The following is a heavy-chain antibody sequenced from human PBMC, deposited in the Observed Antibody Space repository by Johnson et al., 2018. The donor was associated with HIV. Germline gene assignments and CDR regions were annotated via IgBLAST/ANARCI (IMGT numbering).Heavy chain of an antibody. CDR2: ISSSGSII. V-gene: IGHV3-11*04. CDR3: ARDKAVNDLIVVGNTAFDI. J-gene: IGHJ3*02. Sequence: QEQLVESGGGLVKPGGSLRLSCAASGFTFGDYYMSWIRQAPGKGLEWVSYISSSGSIIWYADSVKGRFTISRDNAKNSLYLQMNSLRAEDTAVYYCARDKAVNDLIVVGNTAFDIWGQGTMVTVSS. CDR1: GFTFGDYY. D-gene: IGHD3-22*01.